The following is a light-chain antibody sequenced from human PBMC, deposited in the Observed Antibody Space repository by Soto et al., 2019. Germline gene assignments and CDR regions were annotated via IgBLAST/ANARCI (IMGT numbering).Light chain of an antibody. V-gene: IGKV1-6*01. CDR3: LQDYTYPRT. CDR1: QVIRND. J-gene: IGKJ1*01. Sequence: AIQMTQSPSSLSASVGDRVTITCRASQVIRNDLDWYQQKPGKAPKLLIYGASNLQSGVPSRFGGSGSGTDFTLTISSLQPEDFATYYCLQDYTYPRTFGQGTKVEIK. CDR2: GAS.